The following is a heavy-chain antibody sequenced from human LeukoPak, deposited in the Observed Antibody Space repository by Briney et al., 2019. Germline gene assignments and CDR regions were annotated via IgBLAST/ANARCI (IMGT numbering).Heavy chain of an antibody. CDR3: TRDEWK. V-gene: IGHV3-15*01. CDR1: GFTFTNAW. D-gene: IGHD1-1*01. CDR2: IRSKTERATT. J-gene: IGHJ4*02. Sequence: GRSLRLSFTASGFTFTNAWMSWVSHPPGKGLEWIGNIRSKTERATTDYAAPVKGRFTISRHDSKNTLYLQMNSLSTEETAMYYCTRDEWKWGQGTLVTVSS.